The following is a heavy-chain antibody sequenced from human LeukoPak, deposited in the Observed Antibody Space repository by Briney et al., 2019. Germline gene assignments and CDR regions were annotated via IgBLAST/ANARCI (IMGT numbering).Heavy chain of an antibody. CDR3: AREGGAEDFDY. CDR1: GFTVSSNY. J-gene: IGHJ4*02. D-gene: IGHD2-15*01. V-gene: IGHV3-21*01. Sequence: PGGSLRLSCAASGFTVSSNYMSWVRQAPGKGLEWVSSISDNSRDMYYAYSVKGRFTISRDNAKNSLYLQMNSLRAEDTAVYYCAREGGAEDFDYWGQGTLVTVSS. CDR2: ISDNSRDM.